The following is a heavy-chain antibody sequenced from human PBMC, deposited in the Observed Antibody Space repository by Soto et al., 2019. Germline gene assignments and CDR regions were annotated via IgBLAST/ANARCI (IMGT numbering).Heavy chain of an antibody. D-gene: IGHD3-10*01. J-gene: IGHJ5*02. CDR2: ISSNGGST. Sequence: EVQLVESGGGLVQPGGSLRLSCAASGFTFSSYAMHWVRQAPGKGLEYVSAISSNGGSTYYANSVKGRFTISRDNSKNTLYLQMGSLRAEDMAVYYCARITMATGWVDPWGQGTLVTVSS. CDR3: ARITMATGWVDP. CDR1: GFTFSSYA. V-gene: IGHV3-64*01.